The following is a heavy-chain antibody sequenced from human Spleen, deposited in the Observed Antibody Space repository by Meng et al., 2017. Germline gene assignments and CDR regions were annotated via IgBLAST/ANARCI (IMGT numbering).Heavy chain of an antibody. CDR1: GGSISSYY. CDR3: AREVVAATRWFDP. Sequence: QVQLQESGPGLVKPSETLSLTCTVSGGSISSYYWSWIRQPPGKGLEWIGYIYYTGSTNYTPSLKSRVTILVDTSKKQFSLKVSSVTAADTAVYYCAREVVAATRWFDPWGQGTLVTVSS. CDR2: IYYTGST. V-gene: IGHV4-59*01. D-gene: IGHD2-15*01. J-gene: IGHJ5*02.